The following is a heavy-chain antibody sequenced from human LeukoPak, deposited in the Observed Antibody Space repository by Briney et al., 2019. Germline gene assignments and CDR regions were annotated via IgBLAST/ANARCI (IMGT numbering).Heavy chain of an antibody. J-gene: IGHJ3*02. CDR1: GYTFTGYY. CDR3: ARDGLPYCGGDCYRTGGAFDI. V-gene: IGHV1-2*02. Sequence: ASVKASCKASGYTFTGYYMHWVRQAPGQGLEWMGWINPNSGGTNYAQKFQGRVTMTRDTSISTAYMELSRLRSDDTAVYYCARDGLPYCGGDCYRTGGAFDIWGQGTMVTVSS. CDR2: INPNSGGT. D-gene: IGHD2-21*01.